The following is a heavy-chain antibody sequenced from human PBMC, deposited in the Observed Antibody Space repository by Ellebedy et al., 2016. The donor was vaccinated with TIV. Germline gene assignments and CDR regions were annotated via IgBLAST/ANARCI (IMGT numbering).Heavy chain of an antibody. V-gene: IGHV3-33*08. Sequence: PGGSLRLSCAASGFTFSSYGMHWVRQAPGKGLEWVAVIWYDGSNKYYADSVKGRFTISRDNSKNTLYLQMNSLRAEDTAVYYCARDGGYYDSSGYYWDLSFDYWGQGTLVTVSS. D-gene: IGHD3-22*01. CDR3: ARDGGYYDSSGYYWDLSFDY. CDR1: GFTFSSYG. CDR2: IWYDGSNK. J-gene: IGHJ4*02.